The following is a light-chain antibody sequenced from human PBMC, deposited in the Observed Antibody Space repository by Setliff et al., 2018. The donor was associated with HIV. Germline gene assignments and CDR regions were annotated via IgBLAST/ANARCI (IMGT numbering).Light chain of an antibody. CDR1: QSVRSNY. J-gene: IGKJ1*01. CDR3: QQYGSSPRT. Sequence: EIVLTQSPGTLSFSPGERATLSCRASQSVRSNYLAWYQQKPGQAPRLLIYAASSRATGIPDRFTGSGSGTEFTLTISRLEPEDFAVYYCQQYGSSPRTFGQGTKVDIK. CDR2: AAS. V-gene: IGKV3-20*01.